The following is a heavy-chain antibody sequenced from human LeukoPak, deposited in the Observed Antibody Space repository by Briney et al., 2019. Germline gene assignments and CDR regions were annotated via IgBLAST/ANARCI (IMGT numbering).Heavy chain of an antibody. CDR3: AKGTYYDFWSGYFDV. CDR1: GFTFDDYA. CDR2: ISWNSGNI. D-gene: IGHD3-3*01. J-gene: IGHJ6*04. Sequence: GGSLRLSCAASGFTFDDYAMHWVRQAPGKGLEWVSDISWNSGNIGYADSVKGRFTISRDNANNSLYLQMNSLRAEDMALYYCAKGTYYDFWSGYFDVWGKGTTVTVSS. V-gene: IGHV3-9*03.